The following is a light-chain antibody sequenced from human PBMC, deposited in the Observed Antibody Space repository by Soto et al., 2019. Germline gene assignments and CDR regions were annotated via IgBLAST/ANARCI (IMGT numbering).Light chain of an antibody. Sequence: EIVLTQSPGTLSLSPGERATLSCRASQSVSSSYLAWYQQKPGQAPRLLTYGASSRATGIPDRFSGSGSGTDFTLTISRLETEDFAVYYCQQYDSSPMTFGQGTKVEIK. CDR1: QSVSSSY. CDR3: QQYDSSPMT. CDR2: GAS. V-gene: IGKV3-20*01. J-gene: IGKJ1*01.